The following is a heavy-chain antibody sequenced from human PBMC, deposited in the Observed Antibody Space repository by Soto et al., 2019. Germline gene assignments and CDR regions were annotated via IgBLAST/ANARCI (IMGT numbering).Heavy chain of an antibody. V-gene: IGHV4-38-2*01. CDR2: IYHSGSN. D-gene: IGHD6-19*01. J-gene: IGHJ5*02. CDR1: GYSISSGYY. CDR3: ARVDSSGPGHWFDP. Sequence: SETLSLTCAVSGYSISSGYYWGWIRQPPGKGLEWIGSIYHSGSNYYNPSLKSRVTISVDTSKNQFSLKLSSVTAADTAVYYCARVDSSGPGHWFDPGGQGTLVTVS.